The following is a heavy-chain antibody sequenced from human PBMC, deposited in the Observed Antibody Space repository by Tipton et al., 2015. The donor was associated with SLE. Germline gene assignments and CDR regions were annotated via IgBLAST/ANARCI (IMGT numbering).Heavy chain of an antibody. V-gene: IGHV3-23*03. D-gene: IGHD6-13*01. CDR1: GFTFSSYA. CDR3: AKGTMAAAPLLDY. CDR2: IYSGGST. J-gene: IGHJ4*02. Sequence: QLVQSGGGLVQPGGSLRLSCAASGFTFSSYAMSWVRQAPGKGLEWVSVIYSGGSTYYADSVKGRFTISRDNSKNTLYLQMNSLRAEDTAVYYCAKGTMAAAPLLDYWGQGTLVTVSS.